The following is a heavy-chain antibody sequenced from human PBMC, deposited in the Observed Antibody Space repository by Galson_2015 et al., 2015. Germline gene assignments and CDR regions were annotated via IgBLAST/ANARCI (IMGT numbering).Heavy chain of an antibody. Sequence: SVKVSCKASGYTFTSYAMHWVRQAPGQRLEWMGWINAGNGNTKYSQKFQGRVTITRDTPASTAYMELSSLRYEDTAVYYCARQGNYDYIWGPPLNYWGQGTLVTVSS. V-gene: IGHV1-3*01. CDR1: GYTFTSYA. CDR3: ARQGNYDYIWGPPLNY. D-gene: IGHD3-16*01. CDR2: INAGNGNT. J-gene: IGHJ4*02.